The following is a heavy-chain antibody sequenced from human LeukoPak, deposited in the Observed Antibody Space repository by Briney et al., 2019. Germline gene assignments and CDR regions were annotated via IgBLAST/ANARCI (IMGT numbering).Heavy chain of an antibody. V-gene: IGHV4-59*01. CDR1: GGSISSYY. CDR3: ASVAPWGYFDY. Sequence: SETLSLTCTVPGGSISSYYWSWIRQPPGKGLEWIGYIYCSGSTNYNPSLKSRVTISVDTSKNQFSLKLSSVTAADTAVYYCASVAPWGYFDYWGQGTLVTVSS. J-gene: IGHJ4*02. D-gene: IGHD3-16*01. CDR2: IYCSGST.